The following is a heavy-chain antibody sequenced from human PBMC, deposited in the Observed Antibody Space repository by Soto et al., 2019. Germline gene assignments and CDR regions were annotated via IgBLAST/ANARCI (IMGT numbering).Heavy chain of an antibody. D-gene: IGHD4-17*01. CDR1: GGSISSGGYY. Sequence: TSETLSLTCTVSGGSISSGGYYWSWIRQHPGKGLEWIGYIYYSGSTYYNPSLKSRVTISVDTSKNQFSLKLSSVTAADTAVYYCARDLYGDYGGWFDPWGQGTLVTVSS. CDR2: IYYSGST. J-gene: IGHJ5*02. V-gene: IGHV4-31*03. CDR3: ARDLYGDYGGWFDP.